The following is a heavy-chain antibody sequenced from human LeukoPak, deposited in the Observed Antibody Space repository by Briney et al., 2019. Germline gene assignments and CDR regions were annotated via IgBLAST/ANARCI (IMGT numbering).Heavy chain of an antibody. D-gene: IGHD2-15*01. CDR2: FSVTDKTT. J-gene: IGHJ4*01. V-gene: IGHV3-23*01. CDR1: GFTFSSYA. Sequence: GGTLRLSCAASGFTFSSYAMSWVRQAPGKGLEWVSGFSVTDKTTYYADSVKGRFTISRDNSKNTLYLQMNTLRAEDTAVYFCAKDRLRYCTGGNCYSPVDYWGQGTLVTVSS. CDR3: AKDRLRYCTGGNCYSPVDY.